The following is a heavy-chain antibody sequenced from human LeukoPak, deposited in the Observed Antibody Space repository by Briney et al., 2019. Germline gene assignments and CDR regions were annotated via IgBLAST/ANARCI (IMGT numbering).Heavy chain of an antibody. D-gene: IGHD7-27*01. V-gene: IGHV1-8*01. J-gene: IGHJ3*02. CDR3: AREPMRGRAGDNAFDI. CDR2: MNPNSGNT. CDR1: GYIFNVYD. Sequence: HWASVKVSCKASGYIFNVYDVNWVRQAAGQGLEWMGWMNPNSGNTGHAQKSQGRVTMTRDTSMTTAYMELNSLTSEDTAVYYCAREPMRGRAGDNAFDIWGQGTKVTVSS.